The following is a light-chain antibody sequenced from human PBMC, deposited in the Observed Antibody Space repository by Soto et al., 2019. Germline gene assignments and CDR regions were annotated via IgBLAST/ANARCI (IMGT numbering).Light chain of an antibody. CDR2: AAS. CDR1: QNIIFY. V-gene: IGKV1-39*01. J-gene: IGKJ2*01. Sequence: DIQFTQSPSSPSASVGDTFTITCRASQNIIFYLNWYQQRIGKSPKLLIYAASNLQSGVPSRFSGSGSWTDLTLTISNLQPEDFATYFCQQSYTTPVYSFGQGTRLEIK. CDR3: QQSYTTPVYS.